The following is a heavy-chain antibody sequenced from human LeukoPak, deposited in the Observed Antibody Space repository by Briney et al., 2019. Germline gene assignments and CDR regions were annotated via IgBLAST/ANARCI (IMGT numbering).Heavy chain of an antibody. CDR2: ISGSGVST. CDR1: GFTFSAYA. Sequence: GGSLRLSCAASGFTFSAYAMSWVRQAPGRGLEWVSSISGSGVSTYYADSVKGRCTISRDNSNNRLYLRMNSLRADDTAVYYCARDDYHYYMDVWGKGTTVTVSS. CDR3: ARDDYHYYMDV. V-gene: IGHV3-23*01. J-gene: IGHJ6*03.